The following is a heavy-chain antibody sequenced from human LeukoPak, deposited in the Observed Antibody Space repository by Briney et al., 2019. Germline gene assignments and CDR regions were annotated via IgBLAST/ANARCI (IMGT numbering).Heavy chain of an antibody. D-gene: IGHD1-26*01. CDR1: GFTFSSYA. Sequence: GGSLRLSCAASGFTFSSYAMSWVRQAPGKGLEWVSAISGSGGSTYYADSVKGRFTISRDNPKNTLYLQMNSLRAEDTAVYYCAKDRSGSRAFDIWGQGTMVTVSS. CDR3: AKDRSGSRAFDI. CDR2: ISGSGGST. J-gene: IGHJ3*02. V-gene: IGHV3-23*01.